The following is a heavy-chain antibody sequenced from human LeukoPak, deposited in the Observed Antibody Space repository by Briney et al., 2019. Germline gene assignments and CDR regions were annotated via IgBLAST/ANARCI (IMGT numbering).Heavy chain of an antibody. V-gene: IGHV3-30-3*01. D-gene: IGHD3-3*01. CDR1: GFTFSSYA. J-gene: IGHJ6*02. CDR2: ISYDGSNK. CDR3: AKDLNDFWSGYYSVAYYYYGMDV. Sequence: GRSLRLSCAASGFTFSSYAMHWVRQAPGKGLEWVAVISYDGSNKYYADSVKGRFTISRDNSKNTLYLQMNSLRAEDTAVYYCAKDLNDFWSGYYSVAYYYYGMDVWGQGTTVTVSS.